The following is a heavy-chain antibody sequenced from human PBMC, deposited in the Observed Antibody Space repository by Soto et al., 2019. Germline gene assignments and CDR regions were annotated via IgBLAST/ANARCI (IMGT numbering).Heavy chain of an antibody. CDR1: GGSISSSSYY. Sequence: SETLSLTCTVSGGSISSSSYYWAWVRQPPGKGPEWIGSINYSGTTYYNSSLKSRVTISVDTSKNQFSLKLSSVTAADTSVFYCARLIHFLPTSCHFDYWGQGSLVTVSS. CDR3: ARLIHFLPTSCHFDY. J-gene: IGHJ4*02. D-gene: IGHD3-3*02. CDR2: INYSGTT. V-gene: IGHV4-39*01.